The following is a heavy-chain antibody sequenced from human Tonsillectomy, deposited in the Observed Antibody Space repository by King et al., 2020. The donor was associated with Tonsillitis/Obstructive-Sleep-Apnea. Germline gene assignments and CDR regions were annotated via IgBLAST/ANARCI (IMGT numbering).Heavy chain of an antibody. Sequence: TLKESGPTLVKPTQTLTLTCTFSGFSLSTSGVGVGWIRQPPGKALEWLALIYWDDDKRYSPSLKSRLTITKDTSKNQVVLTMTNMDPVDTATYYCARLLRYFDWLGYDAFDIWGQGTMVTVSS. D-gene: IGHD3-9*01. CDR1: GFSLSTSGVG. CDR2: IYWDDDK. J-gene: IGHJ3*02. CDR3: ARLLRYFDWLGYDAFDI. V-gene: IGHV2-5*02.